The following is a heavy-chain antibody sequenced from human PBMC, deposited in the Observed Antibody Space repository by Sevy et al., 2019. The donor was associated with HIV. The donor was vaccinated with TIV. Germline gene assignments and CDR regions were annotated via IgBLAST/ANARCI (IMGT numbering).Heavy chain of an antibody. J-gene: IGHJ4*01. D-gene: IGHD3-16*01. CDR1: GFTFSHHN. V-gene: IGHV3-48*02. CDR2: ISKSGSTT. Sequence: GGSLKLSCAASGFTFSHHNMNWVRQAPGKGLEWISYISKSGSTTYFADSVRGRFTISRDNAKNSLFLEMHSLTDEDTAVYYCARDVGGGYFDYWGQGTLVTVSS. CDR3: ARDVGGGYFDY.